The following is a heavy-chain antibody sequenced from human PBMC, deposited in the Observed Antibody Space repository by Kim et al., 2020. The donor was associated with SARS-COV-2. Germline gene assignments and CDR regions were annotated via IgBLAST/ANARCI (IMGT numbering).Heavy chain of an antibody. J-gene: IGHJ3*01. Sequence: NKYYADSGKGRFTIARDNSQNTLSLQMDSLRPEDTAIYYCARENNAFDVWGQGTLVTVSS. V-gene: IGHV3-30*01. CDR3: ARENNAFDV. CDR2: NK.